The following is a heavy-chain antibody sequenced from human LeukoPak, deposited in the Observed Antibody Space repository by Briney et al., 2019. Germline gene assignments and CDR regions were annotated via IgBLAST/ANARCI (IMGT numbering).Heavy chain of an antibody. V-gene: IGHV1-69*05. CDR1: GGTFSSYA. CDR2: IIPIFGTA. D-gene: IGHD3-3*01. J-gene: IGHJ4*02. Sequence: GSSVKVSCKASGGTFSSYAISWLRQAPGQGLEWMGRIIPIFGTANYAQRFQGRVTITTDESTSTAYMELSSLRSEDTAVYYCARGVLRFLEWLSQGENYFDYWGQGTLVTVSS. CDR3: ARGVLRFLEWLSQGENYFDY.